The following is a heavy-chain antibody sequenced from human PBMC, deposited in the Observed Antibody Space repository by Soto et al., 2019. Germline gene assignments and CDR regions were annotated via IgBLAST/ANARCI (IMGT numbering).Heavy chain of an antibody. Sequence: QGQLVQSGAEVKKPGASVKVSCTASGNTFTNFGVTWVRQAPGQGSEWMGWISAYTDDPNYAQKFQGRVTMTIDTSTSTAYLDLRSLTADDTAVYYCARVIPGAEAWFDPWGQGTLVTVSS. CDR1: GNTFTNFG. J-gene: IGHJ5*02. CDR3: ARVIPGAEAWFDP. D-gene: IGHD2-2*01. V-gene: IGHV1-18*01. CDR2: ISAYTDDP.